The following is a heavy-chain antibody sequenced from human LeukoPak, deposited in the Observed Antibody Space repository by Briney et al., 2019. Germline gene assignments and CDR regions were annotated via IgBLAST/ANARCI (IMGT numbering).Heavy chain of an antibody. V-gene: IGHV1-46*01. Sequence: ASVKVSCKASGYTFTSYYMHWVRQAPGRGLEWMGIINPSGGSTSYAQKFQGRVTMTRDTSTSTVYMELSSLRSEDTAVYYCARDGYSYGYADYWGQGTLVTVSS. CDR3: ARDGYSYGYADY. CDR1: GYTFTSYY. J-gene: IGHJ4*02. D-gene: IGHD5-18*01. CDR2: INPSGGST.